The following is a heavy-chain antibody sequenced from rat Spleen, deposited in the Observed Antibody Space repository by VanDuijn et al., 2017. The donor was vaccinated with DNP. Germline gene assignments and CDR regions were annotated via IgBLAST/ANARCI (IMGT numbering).Heavy chain of an antibody. CDR1: GFNFNDYW. D-gene: IGHD4-3*01. Sequence: EVKLVESGGGLVQPGRSLKLSCAASGFNFNDYWMGWVRQAPGKGLEWIGEINKDSSTINYTPSLKDKFTISRDNAQNTLYLQMSKLGSEDTAIYYCARARGYNSGVHEVMDAWGQGASVTVSS. CDR2: INKDSSTI. V-gene: IGHV4-2*01. CDR3: ARARGYNSGVHEVMDA. J-gene: IGHJ4*01.